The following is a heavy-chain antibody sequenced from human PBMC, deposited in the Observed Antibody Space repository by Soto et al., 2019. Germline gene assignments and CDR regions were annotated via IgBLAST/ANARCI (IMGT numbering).Heavy chain of an antibody. CDR3: ARDEDNPDNAVDM. CDR1: GFIFSQYG. D-gene: IGHD2-15*01. CDR2: IGRDGSRH. V-gene: IGHV3-33*01. Sequence: QLQLVESGGGVVQPGRSLRLSCAASGFIFSQYGMHWVRQTPDKGLEWVGLIGRDGSRHFYAESVKGRFTISRDNSKNTLYLQIDSLRVGDTALYLCARDEDNPDNAVDMWGQGTVVTVS. J-gene: IGHJ3*02.